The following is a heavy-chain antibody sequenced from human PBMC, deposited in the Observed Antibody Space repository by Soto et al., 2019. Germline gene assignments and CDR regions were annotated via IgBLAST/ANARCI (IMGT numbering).Heavy chain of an antibody. CDR2: IGYDGSNK. Sequence: GVSMRLSWAAVGFTFSSYGMHWVRQNPGKGLEWVAVIGYDGSNKYYADSVKGRFTISRDNSKNTLYLQMNSLRAEDTAVYYCGRDEAATDYFDYWGQGTLVTVSS. CDR1: GFTFSSYG. J-gene: IGHJ4*02. CDR3: GRDEAATDYFDY. V-gene: IGHV3-33*01. D-gene: IGHD6-25*01.